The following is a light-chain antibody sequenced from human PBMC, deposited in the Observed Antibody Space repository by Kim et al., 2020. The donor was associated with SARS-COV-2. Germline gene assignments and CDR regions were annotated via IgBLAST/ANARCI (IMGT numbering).Light chain of an antibody. Sequence: SVSPGETATLSCRASQSVSSNLAWYQQKPGQAPRLLIYGASTRATGIPARFSGSGSGTEFTLTISSLQSEGFAVYYCQQYNNWPYTFGQGTKLEIK. CDR3: QQYNNWPYT. CDR1: QSVSSN. CDR2: GAS. V-gene: IGKV3-15*01. J-gene: IGKJ2*01.